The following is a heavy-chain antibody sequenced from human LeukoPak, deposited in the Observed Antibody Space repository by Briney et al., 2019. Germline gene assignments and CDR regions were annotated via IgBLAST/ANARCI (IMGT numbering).Heavy chain of an antibody. J-gene: IGHJ5*02. D-gene: IGHD3-3*01. CDR2: MNPNRGNT. CDR3: ARGLFHDLWSGYYH. V-gene: IGHV1-8*01. Sequence: ASVKVSCKASGYTFTSYDINWVRQAPGQGLEWMGWMNPNRGNTGYAQNSQGRVTMTRNTSISTAYTELSSLRAEDTAVYYCARGLFHDLWSGYYHWGQGTLVTVSS. CDR1: GYTFTSYD.